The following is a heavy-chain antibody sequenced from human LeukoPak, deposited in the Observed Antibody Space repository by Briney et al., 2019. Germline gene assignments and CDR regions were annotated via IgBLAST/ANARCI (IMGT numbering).Heavy chain of an antibody. J-gene: IGHJ4*02. V-gene: IGHV3-23*01. Sequence: ASVKVSCKASGGTFSSYAMSWVRQAPGKGLEWVSAISGSGGSTYYADSVKGRFTISRDNSKNTLYLQMNSLRAEDTAVYYCAKYSGYSSGWTAGVLDYWGQGTLVTVSS. D-gene: IGHD6-19*01. CDR3: AKYSGYSSGWTAGVLDY. CDR1: GGTFSSYA. CDR2: ISGSGGST.